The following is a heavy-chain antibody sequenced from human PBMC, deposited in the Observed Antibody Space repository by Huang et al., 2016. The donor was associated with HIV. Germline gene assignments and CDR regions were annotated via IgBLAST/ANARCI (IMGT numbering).Heavy chain of an antibody. J-gene: IGHJ4*02. CDR1: GGSIRSDNYY. CDR2: IYYSGST. D-gene: IGHD3-10*01. Sequence: QLQLQESGPGLVKPSETLSLTCTVSGGSIRSDNYYWGWIRQPPWKGLEWIGSIYYSGSTYYNPSLKCRVTITVDTSKNQCSLTMRSVTAADTAVYYCARLPGSITMIRGVITDPYWGQGTLVTVSS. CDR3: ARLPGSITMIRGVITDPY. V-gene: IGHV4-39*01.